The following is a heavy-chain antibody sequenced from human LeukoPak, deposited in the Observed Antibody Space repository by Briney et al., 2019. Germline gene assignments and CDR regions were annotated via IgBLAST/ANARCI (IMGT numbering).Heavy chain of an antibody. D-gene: IGHD2-2*01. CDR2: IYHSGST. CDR1: GGSISSGGSS. CDR3: ARAHASLGFIDY. Sequence: PSQTLSLTCAVSGGSISSGGSSWSWIRQPPGKGLEWIGYIYHSGSTYYNPSLKSRVTISVDRSKNQFSLKLSSVTAADTAVYYCARAHASLGFIDYWGQETLVTVSS. J-gene: IGHJ4*02. V-gene: IGHV4-30-2*01.